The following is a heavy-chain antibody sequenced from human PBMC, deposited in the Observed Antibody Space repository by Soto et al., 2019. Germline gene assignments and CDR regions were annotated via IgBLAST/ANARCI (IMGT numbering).Heavy chain of an antibody. D-gene: IGHD6-19*01. Sequence: QVRLEESGGGLVKPGGSLRLSCAASGFTFSAVYMSWIRQAPNKGLEYISYISNSGTSANYADSVKGRFTISRDNAKNSLYLQMNSLRAEDTAVYYCARDRGAVTGQYFDYWGQGALVTVSS. CDR3: ARDRGAVTGQYFDY. J-gene: IGHJ4*02. V-gene: IGHV3-11*05. CDR1: GFTFSAVY. CDR2: ISNSGTSA.